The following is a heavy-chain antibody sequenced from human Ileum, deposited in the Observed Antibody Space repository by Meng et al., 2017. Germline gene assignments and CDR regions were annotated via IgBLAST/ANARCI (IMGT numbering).Heavy chain of an antibody. V-gene: IGHV3-23*01. Sequence: EVQVLESGGGLARPGGSLILSCAASGFAFHYFGMSWVRQAPGKGLEWVALINGGGGLTYYADSVKGRFTISRDNSKNTLHLQMNSLRPDDTATYYCVRGVFDSWGQGTLVTVSS. CDR3: VRGVFDS. J-gene: IGHJ5*01. CDR2: INGGGGLT. CDR1: GFAFHYFG.